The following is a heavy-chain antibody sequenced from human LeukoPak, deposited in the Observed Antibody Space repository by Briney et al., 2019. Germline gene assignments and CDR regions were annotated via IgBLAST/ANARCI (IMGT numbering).Heavy chain of an antibody. Sequence: GGSLRLSCAASGFTFSSYWMNWARQAPGKGLEWVASINHNGNVNYYVDSVKGRFTISRDNAKNSLYLQMNSLRAEDTAVYYCARDSEWLSPSIFRSAGDDAFDIWGQGTMVTVSS. D-gene: IGHD3-3*01. V-gene: IGHV3-7*01. CDR3: ARDSEWLSPSIFRSAGDDAFDI. CDR2: INHNGNVN. J-gene: IGHJ3*02. CDR1: GFTFSSYW.